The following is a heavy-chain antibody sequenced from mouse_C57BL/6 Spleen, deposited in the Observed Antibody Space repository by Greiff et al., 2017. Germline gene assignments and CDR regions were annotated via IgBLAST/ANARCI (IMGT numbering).Heavy chain of an antibody. CDR3: ARGDLYYDYDVGYAMDY. CDR1: GYSFTDYN. Sequence: VQLKQSGPELVKPGASVKISCKASGYSFTDYNMNWVKQSNGKSLEWIGVINPNYGTTSYNQKFKGKATLTVDQSSSTAYMQLNSMTSEDSAVYYCARGDLYYDYDVGYAMDYWGQGTSVTVSS. D-gene: IGHD2-4*01. V-gene: IGHV1-39*01. J-gene: IGHJ4*01. CDR2: INPNYGTT.